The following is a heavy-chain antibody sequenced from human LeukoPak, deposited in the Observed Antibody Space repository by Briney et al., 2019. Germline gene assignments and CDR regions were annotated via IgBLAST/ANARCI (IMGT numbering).Heavy chain of an antibody. CDR3: AKDGYCSSTSCQKNDSPPVGNFDY. CDR1: GFTFSSYA. J-gene: IGHJ4*02. CDR2: ISGSGGST. D-gene: IGHD2-2*03. Sequence: GGSLRLSCAASGFTFSSYAMSWVRQAPGKGLEWVSAISGSGGSTYYADSVKGRFTISRDNSKNTLYLQMNSLRAEDAAVYYCAKDGYCSSTSCQKNDSPPVGNFDYWGQGTLVTVSS. V-gene: IGHV3-23*01.